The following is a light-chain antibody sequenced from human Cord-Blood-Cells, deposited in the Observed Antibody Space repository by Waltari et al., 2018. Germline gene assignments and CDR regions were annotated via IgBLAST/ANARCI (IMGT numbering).Light chain of an antibody. V-gene: IGLV6-57*03. CDR3: QSYDSSNQV. CDR2: EEN. Sequence: NFMLTQPHSVSESPGKTVTISCTRSSGSIASTYVQWYQQRPGSAPTTVIYEENQRPSGVPDRFSGSIDSSSNSASLTISGLKTEDEADYYCQSYDSSNQVFGGGTKLTVL. J-gene: IGLJ3*02. CDR1: SGSIASTY.